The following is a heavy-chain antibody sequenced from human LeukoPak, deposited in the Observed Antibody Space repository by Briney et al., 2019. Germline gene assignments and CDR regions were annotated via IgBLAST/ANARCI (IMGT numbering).Heavy chain of an antibody. Sequence: ASVKVSCKASGYTFTGYYIHWVRQAPGQGLEWMGRINPNTGGTNFAQKFQGRVTVTRDTSIGTAYMELSRLRSDDTAFYYCARGKTYAPNTLDYWGQGTLITVSS. V-gene: IGHV1-2*06. J-gene: IGHJ4*02. D-gene: IGHD3-16*01. CDR1: GYTFTGYY. CDR3: ARGKTYAPNTLDY. CDR2: INPNTGGT.